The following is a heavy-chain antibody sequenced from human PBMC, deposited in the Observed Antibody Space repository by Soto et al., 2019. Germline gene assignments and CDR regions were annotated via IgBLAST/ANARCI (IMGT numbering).Heavy chain of an antibody. Sequence: GGSLRLSCAASGLTVRNNHMSWVRQAPGKGLEWVSVIYSDGNTGYADSVKGRFTISRDNSKNTLYVQMSSLRAADTAVYYCARGRNLAAAGLFDNWGQGTLVTVSS. J-gene: IGHJ4*02. CDR3: ARGRNLAAAGLFDN. CDR2: IYSDGNT. V-gene: IGHV3-53*01. D-gene: IGHD6-13*01. CDR1: GLTVRNNH.